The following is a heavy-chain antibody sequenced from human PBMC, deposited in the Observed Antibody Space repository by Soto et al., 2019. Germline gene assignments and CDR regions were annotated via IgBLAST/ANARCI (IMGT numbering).Heavy chain of an antibody. J-gene: IGHJ6*02. CDR1: GYTFTSYA. CDR3: ARVCITIFGVVTPQIYGMDV. Sequence: GASVKVSCKASGYTFTSYAMHWVRQAPGQRLEWMGWINAGNGNTKYSQKFQGRVTITRDTSASTAYMELSSLRSENTAVYYCARVCITIFGVVTPQIYGMDVWGQGTTVTVSS. D-gene: IGHD3-3*01. V-gene: IGHV1-3*01. CDR2: INAGNGNT.